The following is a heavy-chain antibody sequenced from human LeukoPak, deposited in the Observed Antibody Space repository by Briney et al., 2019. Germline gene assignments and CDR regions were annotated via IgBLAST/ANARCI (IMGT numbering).Heavy chain of an antibody. CDR3: AKETYGVSGD. Sequence: GGSLRLSCAASGFTFSSYGMHWVRQAPGKGLEWVAVISYDGSNKYYADSVKGRFTISRDNSKYTLYLQMNSPRAEDTAVYYRAKETYGVSGDWGQGTLVTVSS. CDR1: GFTFSSYG. D-gene: IGHD2-8*01. CDR2: ISYDGSNK. J-gene: IGHJ4*02. V-gene: IGHV3-30*18.